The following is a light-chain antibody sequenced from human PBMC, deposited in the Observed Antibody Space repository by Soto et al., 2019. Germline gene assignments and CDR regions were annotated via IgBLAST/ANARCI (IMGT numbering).Light chain of an antibody. J-gene: IGLJ1*01. CDR2: EVT. Sequence: QSVLTQPASVSRSPGQSITISCTGTGSDVGGYDYVSWYQHHPGKAPKVMIYEVTNRPSGVSNRFSGSKSGNTASLTISGLLAEDEADYYCSSYTSSSTYVFGTGTKVTVL. V-gene: IGLV2-14*01. CDR3: SSYTSSSTYV. CDR1: GSDVGGYDY.